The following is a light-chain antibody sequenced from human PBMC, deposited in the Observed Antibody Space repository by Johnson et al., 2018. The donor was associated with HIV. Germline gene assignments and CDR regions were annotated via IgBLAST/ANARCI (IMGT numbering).Light chain of an antibody. CDR2: ENN. V-gene: IGLV1-51*02. CDR3: GTWDSSLGGV. J-gene: IGLJ1*01. Sequence: QSVLTQPPSVSAAPGQKVTISCSGSSSNSGNNYVSWYQQLPGTAPKLLIYENNKRPSGIPDRFSGSQSGTSATLGITGLQTGDEADYYCGTWDSSLGGVFGTGTKVTVL. CDR1: SSNSGNNY.